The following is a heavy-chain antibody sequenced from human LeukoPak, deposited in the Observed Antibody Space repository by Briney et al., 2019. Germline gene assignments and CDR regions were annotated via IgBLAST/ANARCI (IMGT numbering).Heavy chain of an antibody. J-gene: IGHJ4*02. CDR2: INSDGSST. D-gene: IGHD3-10*01. CDR3: ARVRYYYGSGSYYPYFDY. V-gene: IGHV3-74*01. Sequence: GGSLRLSCAASGFTFSSYWMHWVRQAPGKGLVWVSRINSDGSSTSYADSVKGRFTISRDNAKNTLYLQMNSLRAEDTAVYYCARVRYYYGSGSYYPYFDYWGQGTLVTVSS. CDR1: GFTFSSYW.